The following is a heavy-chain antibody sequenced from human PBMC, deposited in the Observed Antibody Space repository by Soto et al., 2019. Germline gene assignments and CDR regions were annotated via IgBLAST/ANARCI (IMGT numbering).Heavy chain of an antibody. CDR3: ARESDYYDSSGYSIYYFDY. CDR2: IYYSGST. Sequence: SETLSLTCTVSGGSISSYYWSWIRQPPGKGLEWIGCIYYSGSTNYNPSLKSRVTISVGTSKNQFFLKLSSVTAADTAVYFFARESDYYDSSGYSIYYFDYWGQGTLVTVSS. CDR1: GGSISSYY. J-gene: IGHJ4*02. V-gene: IGHV4-59*01. D-gene: IGHD3-22*01.